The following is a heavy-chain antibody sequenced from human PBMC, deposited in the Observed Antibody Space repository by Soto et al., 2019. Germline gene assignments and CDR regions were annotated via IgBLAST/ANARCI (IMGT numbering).Heavy chain of an antibody. D-gene: IGHD6-13*01. CDR2: ITAFNGNT. V-gene: IGHV1-18*04. CDR1: GYTFTYRY. J-gene: IGHJ5*02. CDR3: ARGYSSSWYRT. Sequence: ASVKVSCKASGYTFTYRYLHWVRQAPGQALEWMGWITAFNGNTNYAQKFQGRVTMTTDTSTSTAYMELRSLRSDDTAVYYCARGYSSSWYRTWGQGTLVTVSS.